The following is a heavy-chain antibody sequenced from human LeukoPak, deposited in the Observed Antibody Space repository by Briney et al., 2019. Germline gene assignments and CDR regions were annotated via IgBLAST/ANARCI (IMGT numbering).Heavy chain of an antibody. V-gene: IGHV3-30-3*01. Sequence: GGSLRLSCAGSGFTFSTYAMQWVRQAPGKGLEWVGVTSYDGSNKYYADSVEGRFTISRDTSKNMLSLQMNSLRADDTAVYYCARDLLAGTGGDYWGQGTLVTVSS. CDR1: GFTFSTYA. D-gene: IGHD6-13*01. CDR2: TSYDGSNK. J-gene: IGHJ4*02. CDR3: ARDLLAGTGGDY.